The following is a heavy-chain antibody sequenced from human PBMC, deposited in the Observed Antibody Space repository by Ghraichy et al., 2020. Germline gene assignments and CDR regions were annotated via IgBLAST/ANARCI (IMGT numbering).Heavy chain of an antibody. Sequence: SETLSLTCTVSGYSISSGYYWGWIRQPPGKGLEWIGCIYHSGKTNYNPSLKSRVTISVDTSKNQFSLKLSSVTAADTAVYYCARDPWAGYCSGGPCTPGVDYWGQGTLVTVSS. CDR1: GYSISSGYY. D-gene: IGHD2-15*01. V-gene: IGHV4-38-2*02. J-gene: IGHJ4*02. CDR2: IYHSGKT. CDR3: ARDPWAGYCSGGPCTPGVDY.